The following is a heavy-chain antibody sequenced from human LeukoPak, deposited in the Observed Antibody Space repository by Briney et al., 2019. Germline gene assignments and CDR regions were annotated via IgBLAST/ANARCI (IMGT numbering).Heavy chain of an antibody. Sequence: KTGGSLRLSCAASGFTFNDYYMSWIRQAPGKGLEWLSYINIGGTNTHYADSVKGRFTISRDNARKSLYLEMNNLRAEDTAVYYCATDGAGFDTWGQGVLGTVSS. V-gene: IGHV3-11*01. CDR3: ATDGAGFDT. J-gene: IGHJ5*02. CDR2: INIGGTNT. CDR1: GFTFNDYY.